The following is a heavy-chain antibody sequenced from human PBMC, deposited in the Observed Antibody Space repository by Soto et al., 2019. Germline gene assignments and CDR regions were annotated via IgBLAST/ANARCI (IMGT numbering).Heavy chain of an antibody. Sequence: LRLSCAASGFTFSDYYMSWIRQAPGKGLEWVSYITSSGSSIYYADSVKGRFTISRDNAKNSLYLQMNSLRAEDTAVYYCARDKGQLVPADGYWGQGTLVTVSS. CDR2: ITSSGSSI. D-gene: IGHD6-6*01. CDR3: ARDKGQLVPADGY. J-gene: IGHJ4*02. CDR1: GFTFSDYY. V-gene: IGHV3-11*01.